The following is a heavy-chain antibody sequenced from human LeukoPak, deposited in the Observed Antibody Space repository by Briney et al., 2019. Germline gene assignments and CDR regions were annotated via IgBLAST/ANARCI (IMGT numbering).Heavy chain of an antibody. D-gene: IGHD6-13*01. V-gene: IGHV4-39*07. Sequence: SETLSLTCTVSGGSISSSSYYWGWIRQPPGKGLEWIGSIYYSGSTYYNPSLKSRVTISVDKSKNQFSLKLSSVTAADTAVYYCARDQNLQRVWGFLSRGQQQLVQGAFDIWGQGTMVTVSS. CDR2: IYYSGST. CDR3: ARDQNLQRVWGFLSRGQQQLVQGAFDI. J-gene: IGHJ3*02. CDR1: GGSISSSSYY.